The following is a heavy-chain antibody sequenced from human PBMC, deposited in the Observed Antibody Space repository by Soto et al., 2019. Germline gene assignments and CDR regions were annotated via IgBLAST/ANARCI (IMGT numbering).Heavy chain of an antibody. J-gene: IGHJ4*02. CDR1: GYSFTSYW. V-gene: IGHV5-51*01. D-gene: IGHD3-22*01. CDR3: ARVKNYYDSSGYQYYFDY. CDR2: IYPGDSDT. Sequence: GESLKISCKGSGYSFTSYWIGWVRQMPGKGLEWMGIIYPGDSDTRYSPSFQGQVTISADKSISTAYLQWSSLKASDTAMYYCARVKNYYDSSGYQYYFDYWGQGTLVTVSS.